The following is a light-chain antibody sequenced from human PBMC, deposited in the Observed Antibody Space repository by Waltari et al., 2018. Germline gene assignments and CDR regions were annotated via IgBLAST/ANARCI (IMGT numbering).Light chain of an antibody. V-gene: IGLV3-25*03. CDR3: QSADSSGFWV. Sequence: SYVLTQPPSVSLYAGQTARIPCSGDELPDQFSFWYQKKSGQAPLLMIYKDRWRPEGCPERFSCSSPGTTVTLTISGVQAEDEADYYCQSADSSGFWVFGGGTKLTVL. J-gene: IGLJ3*02. CDR2: KDR. CDR1: ELPDQF.